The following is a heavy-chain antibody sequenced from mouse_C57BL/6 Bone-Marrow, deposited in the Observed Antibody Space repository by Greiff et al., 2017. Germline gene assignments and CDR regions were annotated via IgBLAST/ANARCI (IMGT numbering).Heavy chain of an antibody. J-gene: IGHJ3*01. CDR2: ISSGGDYI. Sequence: EVKVVESGEGLVKPGGSLKLSCAASGFTFSSYAMSWVRQTPEKRLEWVAYISSGGDYIYYADTVKGRFTISRDNARNTLYLQMSSLKSEDTDMYYCTRDYYYGSSPFAYWGQGTLVTVSA. D-gene: IGHD1-1*01. CDR1: GFTFSSYA. V-gene: IGHV5-9-1*02. CDR3: TRDYYYGSSPFAY.